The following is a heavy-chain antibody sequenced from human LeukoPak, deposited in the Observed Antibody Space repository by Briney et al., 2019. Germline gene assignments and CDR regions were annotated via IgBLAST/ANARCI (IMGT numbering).Heavy chain of an antibody. CDR1: GGSLRGYY. V-gene: IGHV4-34*01. Sequence: SETLSLTCAVYGGSLRGYYWSWVRQPPGKGLEWIGEINHSGSTNYNPSLKSRVTISVDTSKNQFSLKLSSVTAADTAVYYCAREGVPAARAWFDPWGQGTLVTVSS. CDR3: AREGVPAARAWFDP. D-gene: IGHD2-2*01. CDR2: INHSGST. J-gene: IGHJ5*02.